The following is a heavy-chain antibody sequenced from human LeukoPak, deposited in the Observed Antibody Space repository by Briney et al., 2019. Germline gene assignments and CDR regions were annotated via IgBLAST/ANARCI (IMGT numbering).Heavy chain of an antibody. Sequence: SETLSLTCAVYGGSFSGYYWGWIRQPPGRGLEWIAHTHYSGSTNYNPSLKSRVTISMDTSKKQFSLRLSSVTAADTAVYYCARYSGSYVYFDYWGQGTLVTVSS. J-gene: IGHJ4*02. D-gene: IGHD1-26*01. CDR2: THYSGST. V-gene: IGHV4-59*01. CDR3: ARYSGSYVYFDY. CDR1: GGSFSGYY.